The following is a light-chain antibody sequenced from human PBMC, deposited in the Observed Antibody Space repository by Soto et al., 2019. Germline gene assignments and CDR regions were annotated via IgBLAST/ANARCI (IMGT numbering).Light chain of an antibody. J-gene: IGKJ1*01. CDR1: QSISSY. Sequence: EILLTQSPATLSLSPGERATLSCRASQSISSYLGWYQQRPGQAPRLLIYGASTRATGIPARFSGSGSGTEFTLTISSLQSEDFAVYYCQQYNNWPWTFGQGTKVDIK. V-gene: IGKV3-15*01. CDR3: QQYNNWPWT. CDR2: GAS.